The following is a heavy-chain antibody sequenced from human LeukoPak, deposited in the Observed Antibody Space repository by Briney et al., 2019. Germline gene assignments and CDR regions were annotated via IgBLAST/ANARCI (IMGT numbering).Heavy chain of an antibody. D-gene: IGHD4-17*01. V-gene: IGHV3-23*01. Sequence: PGGSLRLSCSAYGFTLSSYALSWVRQAPGKGLDWVSALSAGGGSTYYADSVKGRFTISRDNSKNTLYPQMNSLRAEDTAVYYCARDEYGDYGCDRWGQGTLVTVSS. CDR2: LSAGGGST. J-gene: IGHJ5*02. CDR1: GFTLSSYA. CDR3: ARDEYGDYGCDR.